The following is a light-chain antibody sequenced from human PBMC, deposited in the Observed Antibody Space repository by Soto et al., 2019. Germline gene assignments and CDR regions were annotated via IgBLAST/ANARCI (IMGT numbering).Light chain of an antibody. J-gene: IGLJ1*01. CDR3: SSYTSSSTHV. V-gene: IGLV2-14*03. Sequence: QSVLTQPASVSASPGQSITISCTGTSSDVGAYDFVSWYQQLPGEVPKLMIFDVSSRPSGVSDRFSGSKSGNTASLTISGLQAEDEGDYYCSSYTSSSTHVFGSGTKLTVL. CDR1: SSDVGAYDF. CDR2: DVS.